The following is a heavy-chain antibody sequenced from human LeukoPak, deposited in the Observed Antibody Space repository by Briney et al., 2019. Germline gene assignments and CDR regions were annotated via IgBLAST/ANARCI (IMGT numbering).Heavy chain of an antibody. CDR1: GFTFDDYA. J-gene: IGHJ4*02. Sequence: GGSLRLSCAASGFTFDDYAMHWVRQAPGKGLEWVSLISWDGGSTYYADSVKGRFTISRDNSKNSLYLQMNSLRAEDTAVYYCAKERAGDFDYWGQGTLVTVSS. CDR2: ISWDGGST. D-gene: IGHD6-19*01. CDR3: AKERAGDFDY. V-gene: IGHV3-43D*03.